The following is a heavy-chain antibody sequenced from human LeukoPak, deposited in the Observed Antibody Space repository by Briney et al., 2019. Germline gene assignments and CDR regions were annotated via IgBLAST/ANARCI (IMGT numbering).Heavy chain of an antibody. CDR3: ARDTNYGSGSYLTDPSNWYFDL. V-gene: IGHV1-2*02. D-gene: IGHD3-10*01. J-gene: IGHJ2*01. CDR1: GYTFTGYY. Sequence: ASVKVSCKASGYTFTGYYMHWVRQAPGQGLEWMGWINPNSGGTNYAQKFQGRVTMTRDTSISTAYMELSRLRSDDTAVYYCARDTNYGSGSYLTDPSNWYFDLWGRGTLVTVSS. CDR2: INPNSGGT.